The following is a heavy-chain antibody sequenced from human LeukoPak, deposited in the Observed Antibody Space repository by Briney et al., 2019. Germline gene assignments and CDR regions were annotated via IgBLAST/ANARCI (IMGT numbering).Heavy chain of an antibody. D-gene: IGHD4-17*01. J-gene: IGHJ5*02. Sequence: SETLSLTCTVSDGAIAGYSWSWIRQAPGKGLEWIGYIYYSGDTNYNPSLQSRVTVSVDTSKNQFSLRLTSVSAADTAVYYCARDSGTTGEVKFDPWGQGTLVTVSS. CDR3: ARDSGTTGEVKFDP. CDR1: DGAIAGYS. V-gene: IGHV4-59*01. CDR2: IYYSGDT.